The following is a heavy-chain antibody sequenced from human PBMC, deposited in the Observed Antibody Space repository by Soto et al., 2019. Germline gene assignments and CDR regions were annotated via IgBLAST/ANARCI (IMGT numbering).Heavy chain of an antibody. CDR3: ANENTFADY. CDR1: GFTLSSHG. J-gene: IGHJ4*02. V-gene: IGHV3-30*18. CDR2: LSHDGSNK. D-gene: IGHD2-2*02. Sequence: PGGSLRLSCAASGFTLSSHGMHWVRQAPGKGLEWVAVLSHDGSNKFYAVSVEGRFTISRDDSKNTLYLQMNSLRAEDTAMYYCANENTFADYWGQGTLVTVYS.